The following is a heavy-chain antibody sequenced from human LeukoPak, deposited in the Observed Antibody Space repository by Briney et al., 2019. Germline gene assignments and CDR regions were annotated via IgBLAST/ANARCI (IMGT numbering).Heavy chain of an antibody. D-gene: IGHD3-22*01. Sequence: PSETLSLTCTVSGGSISSYYWSWIRQPPGKGLEWIGYIYYSGSINYNPSLKSRVTISVDTSKNQFSLRLSSVSAADTAVYYCARVTGYMIEDYFDYWGRGTLVTVSS. V-gene: IGHV4-59*01. CDR2: IYYSGSI. CDR1: GGSISSYY. CDR3: ARVTGYMIEDYFDY. J-gene: IGHJ4*02.